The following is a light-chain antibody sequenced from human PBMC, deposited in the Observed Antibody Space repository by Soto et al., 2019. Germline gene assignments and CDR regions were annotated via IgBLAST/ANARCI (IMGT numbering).Light chain of an antibody. J-gene: IGKJ4*01. CDR1: QSASNSY. CDR3: PQYGSSPRT. Sequence: EIVLTQSPGTLSLSPGERATLSCRASQSASNSYLAWYQQKPGQAPRLLIYVASSRATGIPDRFSGSGSGTDFTLTINRLEHEDSAVYYCPQYGSSPRTFGGGTKVEIK. CDR2: VAS. V-gene: IGKV3-20*01.